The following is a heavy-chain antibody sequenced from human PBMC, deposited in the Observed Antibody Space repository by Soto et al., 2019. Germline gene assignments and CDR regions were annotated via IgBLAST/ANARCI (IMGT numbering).Heavy chain of an antibody. V-gene: IGHV5-51*01. CDR3: ARGRALTGRESVWFAP. CDR2: IYPGDSDT. CDR1: GYTFSNYW. Sequence: GESLKISCQASGYTFSNYWIAWVRQLPEKGLEWMGVIYPGDSDTRYSPSFQGQVTISADKSTNTVHLQWSSLKASDTAMYYCARGRALTGRESVWFAPGGKGPLVPVSS. J-gene: IGHJ5*02.